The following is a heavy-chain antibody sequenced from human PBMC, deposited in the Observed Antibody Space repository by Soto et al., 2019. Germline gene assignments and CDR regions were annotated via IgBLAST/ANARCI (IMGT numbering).Heavy chain of an antibody. CDR3: ARGLISRGCFVSAGGGDYLPF. V-gene: IGHV1-2*02. J-gene: IGHJ4*02. CDR2: MNPASGSA. Sequence: QVQLVQSGAEAKRPGASVKVACKASGYTFSDYYVHWVRQAPGEGLEWMGWMNPASGSADYAQKFGGRVTRTRDTSITTADMEWTVLTSDGTAVYYCARGLISRGCFVSAGGGDYLPFWGQGTLVTVSS. D-gene: IGHD3-22*01. CDR1: GYTFSDYY.